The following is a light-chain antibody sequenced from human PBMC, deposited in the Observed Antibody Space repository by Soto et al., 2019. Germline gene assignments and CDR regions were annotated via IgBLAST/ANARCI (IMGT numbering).Light chain of an antibody. V-gene: IGLV1-44*01. CDR2: NNS. CDR3: AAWDDSLRGLE. CDR1: SSNIGSNT. Sequence: QSVLTQPPSASGTPGQMVTISCSGSSSNIGSNTVNWYQQLPGMAPKLLIYNNSQRPSGVPDRFSGSKSGTSASLAISGLQSEDEAYYYSAAWDDSLRGLEFGGGTKLT. J-gene: IGLJ2*01.